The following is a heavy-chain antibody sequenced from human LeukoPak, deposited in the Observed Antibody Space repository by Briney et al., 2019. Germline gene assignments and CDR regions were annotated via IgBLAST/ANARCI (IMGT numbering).Heavy chain of an antibody. J-gene: IGHJ4*02. CDR1: GCSISSYY. CDR3: ARGQWLDDY. Sequence: PSETLSLTCTVSGCSISSYYWSWVRQPPGKGLEWIGYIYYTGSTNYNPSLKSRVTISVDTSKNQFSLKLSSVTAADTAVYYCARGQWLDDYWGQGTLVTVSS. D-gene: IGHD6-19*01. CDR2: IYYTGST. V-gene: IGHV4-59*08.